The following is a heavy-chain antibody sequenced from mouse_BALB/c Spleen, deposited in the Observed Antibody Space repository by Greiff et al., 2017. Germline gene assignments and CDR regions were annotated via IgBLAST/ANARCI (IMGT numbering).Heavy chain of an antibody. CDR3: ARGPCGSSPLSFDV. D-gene: IGHD1-1*01. J-gene: IGHJ1*01. CDR1: GFTFSSFG. V-gene: IGHV5-17*02. CDR2: ISSGSSTI. Sequence: EVKLMESGGGLVQPGGSRKLSCAASGFTFSSFGMHWVRQAPEKGLEWVAYISSGSSTIYYADTVKGRFTISRDNPKNTLFLQMTSLRSEDTAMYYCARGPCGSSPLSFDVWGAGTTVTVSS.